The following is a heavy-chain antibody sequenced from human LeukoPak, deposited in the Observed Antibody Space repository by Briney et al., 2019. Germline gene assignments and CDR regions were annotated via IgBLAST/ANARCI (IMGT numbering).Heavy chain of an antibody. CDR3: ANLRVGAIDY. Sequence: GGSLSLSCTASGFIFTNYWMYWVRKPQGKGLVWVSSIKTDGSSVSYADSVKGRSTISRDNAKNSLYLQMNSLRAEDTAVFYCANLRVGAIDYWGQGTLVTVSS. V-gene: IGHV3-74*01. CDR1: GFIFTNYW. J-gene: IGHJ4*02. D-gene: IGHD1-26*01. CDR2: IKTDGSSV.